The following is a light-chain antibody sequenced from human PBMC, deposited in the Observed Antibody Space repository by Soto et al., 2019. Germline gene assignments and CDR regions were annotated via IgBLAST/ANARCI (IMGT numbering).Light chain of an antibody. CDR2: GAS. V-gene: IGKV3-15*01. CDR1: QSVSSS. J-gene: IGKJ4*01. Sequence: DIVMTQSPVTLSVSPGERVTLPCRASQSVSSSLAWYQQKPGQTPRILIYGASTRATGIPARFSGSGSGTEFTLTISSLQSEDFAVYYCQQYNQWPVTFGGGTKVEIK. CDR3: QQYNQWPVT.